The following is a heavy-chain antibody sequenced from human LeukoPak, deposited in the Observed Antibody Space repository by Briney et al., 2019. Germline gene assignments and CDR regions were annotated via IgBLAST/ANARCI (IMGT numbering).Heavy chain of an antibody. V-gene: IGHV4-34*01. Sequence: PSETQSLTCAVYGGSFSGYYWSWIRQPPGKGLEWIGEINHSGSTNYNPSLKSRVTISVDTSKNQFSLKLSSVTAADTAVYYCATRNRYCSSTSCYGRRFMDVWGQGTTVTVSS. J-gene: IGHJ6*02. D-gene: IGHD2-2*01. CDR2: INHSGST. CDR1: GGSFSGYY. CDR3: ATRNRYCSSTSCYGRRFMDV.